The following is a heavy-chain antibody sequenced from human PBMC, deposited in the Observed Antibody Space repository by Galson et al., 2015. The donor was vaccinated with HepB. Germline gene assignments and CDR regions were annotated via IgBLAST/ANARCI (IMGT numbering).Heavy chain of an antibody. Sequence: SVKVSCKASGYTFTSYGISWVRQAPGQGLEWMGWISAYNGNTNYAQKLQGRVTMTTDTSTSTAYMELRSLRSDDTAVYYCARDQGVRLPCGSGRLFDYWGQGTLVTVSS. CDR1: GYTFTSYG. V-gene: IGHV1-18*01. CDR2: ISAYNGNT. CDR3: ARDQGVRLPCGSGRLFDY. D-gene: IGHD3-10*01. J-gene: IGHJ4*02.